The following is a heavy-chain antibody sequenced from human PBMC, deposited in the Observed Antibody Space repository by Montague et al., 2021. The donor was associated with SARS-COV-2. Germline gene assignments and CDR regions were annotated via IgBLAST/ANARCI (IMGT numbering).Heavy chain of an antibody. Sequence: SETLSLTCTVSGGSISTYYWSWIRQPPGKGLEWIGYIYYSGGTNXSPSLKSRVTISVDTSKNQFSLKLSSVTAADTAVYYCARDGYNAHQNYWYFDLWGRGTLVTVSS. CDR1: GGSISTYY. CDR3: ARDGYNAHQNYWYFDL. J-gene: IGHJ2*01. D-gene: IGHD5-24*01. CDR2: IYYSGGT. V-gene: IGHV4-59*12.